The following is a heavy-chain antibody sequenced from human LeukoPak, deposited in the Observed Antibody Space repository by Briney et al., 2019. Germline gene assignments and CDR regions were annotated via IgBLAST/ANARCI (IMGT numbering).Heavy chain of an antibody. J-gene: IGHJ3*02. CDR2: IYYSGST. V-gene: IGHV4-59*01. Sequence: SETLSLTCTVSGGSISSYYWSWIRQPPGKGPEWIGYIYYSGSTNYNPSLKSRVTISVDTSKNQFSLKLSSVTAADTAVYYCARDIYQDVWGSYRYSFDIWGQGTMVTVSS. CDR1: GGSISSYY. CDR3: ARDIYQDVWGSYRYSFDI. D-gene: IGHD3-16*02.